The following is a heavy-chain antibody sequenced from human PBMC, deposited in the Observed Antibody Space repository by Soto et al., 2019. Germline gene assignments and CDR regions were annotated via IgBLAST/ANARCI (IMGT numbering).Heavy chain of an antibody. V-gene: IGHV4-4*07. D-gene: IGHD6-13*01. Sequence: PSETLSLTCTVSCGSIISYYWSWIRQPAGKGMEWIGRIHTTDGTNYNPSLKSRVTMSIDTSNNQFSLKLSSLTAADTAVYYCARALSSAAGLYFDFWGQGTLVTVSS. CDR1: CGSIISYY. CDR2: IHTTDGT. J-gene: IGHJ4*02. CDR3: ARALSSAAGLYFDF.